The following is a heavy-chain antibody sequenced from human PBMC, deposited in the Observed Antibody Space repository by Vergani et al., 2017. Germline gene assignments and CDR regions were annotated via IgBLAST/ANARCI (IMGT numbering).Heavy chain of an antibody. CDR1: GFPFHDFG. Sequence: EVKLVESGGGLVQPGQSLRLACITSGFPFHDFGINWVRQAPGKGLEWISLIRTSENGVTSHYAASVAGRFSISRDDSKSVAYLQMDGLKTDDTATYYCTRGYKYGYDWGQGTLVTVSS. J-gene: IGHJ4*02. V-gene: IGHV3-49*04. CDR2: IRTSENGVTS. D-gene: IGHD5-18*01. CDR3: TRGYKYGYD.